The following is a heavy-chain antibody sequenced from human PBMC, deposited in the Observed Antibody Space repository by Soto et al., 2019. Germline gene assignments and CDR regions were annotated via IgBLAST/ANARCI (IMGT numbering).Heavy chain of an antibody. CDR1: GYSFSTSW. V-gene: IGHV5-51*01. Sequence: GESLKISCNGSGYSFSTSWIAWLRQMPGKGLEWMGIIYPGDSDTRYTPSFQGQVTISVDKSVSTAYLQWSSLKASDTAMYYCARGKYCTNGACYFYDHWGQGTLVTVSS. D-gene: IGHD2-8*01. CDR2: IYPGDSDT. CDR3: ARGKYCTNGACYFYDH. J-gene: IGHJ4*02.